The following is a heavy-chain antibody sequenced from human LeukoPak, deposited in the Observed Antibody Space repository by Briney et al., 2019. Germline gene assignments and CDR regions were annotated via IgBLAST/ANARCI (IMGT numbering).Heavy chain of an antibody. J-gene: IGHJ6*02. Sequence: ASVKVSCKASGYTFTGYYMHWVRQAPGQGLEWMGWINPNSGGTNYAQKFQGRVTMTRDTSISTAYMELSRLRSDDTAVYYCARVRWYYYDSSGYSGMDVWGQGTTVTVSS. CDR2: INPNSGGT. V-gene: IGHV1-2*02. CDR1: GYTFTGYY. CDR3: ARVRWYYYDSSGYSGMDV. D-gene: IGHD3-22*01.